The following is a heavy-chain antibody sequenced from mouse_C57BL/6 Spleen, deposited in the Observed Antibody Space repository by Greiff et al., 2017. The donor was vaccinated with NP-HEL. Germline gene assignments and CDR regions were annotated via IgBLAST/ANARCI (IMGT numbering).Heavy chain of an antibody. CDR3: TREGVLRPYAMDY. Sequence: EVQLVESGGGLVKPGGSLKLSCAASGFTFSDYGMHWVRQAPEKGLEWVAYISSGSSTIYYADTVKGRFTISRDNAKNTLFLQMTSLRSEDTAMYYCTREGVLRPYAMDYWGQGTSVTVSS. D-gene: IGHD1-1*01. CDR2: ISSGSSTI. CDR1: GFTFSDYG. J-gene: IGHJ4*01. V-gene: IGHV5-17*01.